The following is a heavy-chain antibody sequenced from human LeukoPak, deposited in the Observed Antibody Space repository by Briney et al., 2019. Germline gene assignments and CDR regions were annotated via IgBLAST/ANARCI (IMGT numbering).Heavy chain of an antibody. CDR3: AREGNNNWSDY. CDR1: GYTFTDYY. D-gene: IGHD1-1*01. V-gene: IGHV1-2*02. CDR2: ISPNSGGT. J-gene: IGHJ4*02. Sequence: VASVTVSCKTSGYTFTDYYIYWVRQAPGQGLEWLGWISPNSGGTNYAQKFQGRVTMTRDTSISTAYMELNRLRSDDTAVYYCAREGNNNWSDYWGQGTLVTVSS.